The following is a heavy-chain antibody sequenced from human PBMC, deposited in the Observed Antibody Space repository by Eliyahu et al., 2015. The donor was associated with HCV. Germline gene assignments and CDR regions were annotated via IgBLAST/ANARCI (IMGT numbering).Heavy chain of an antibody. J-gene: IGHJ6*03. CDR3: TTGAPGGFDYYLDV. V-gene: IGHV3-15*01. D-gene: IGHD3-10*01. CDR1: GFTFXKAW. CDR2: IKSKTDGGTT. Sequence: EVQLVESGGGLVKPGGSXRLSXXAXGFTFXKAWMXWVRQAPGKGLEWIGRIKSKTDGGTTDYAAPVKGRFTISRDDSKSTLYLQMNSLKTEDTAVYYCTTGAPGGFDYYLDVWGQGTTVTVSS.